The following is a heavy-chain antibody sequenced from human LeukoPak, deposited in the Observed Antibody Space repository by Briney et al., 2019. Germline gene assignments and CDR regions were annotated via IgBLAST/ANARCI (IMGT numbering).Heavy chain of an antibody. D-gene: IGHD3-10*01. V-gene: IGHV1-8*03. CDR3: ARAVRYYYGSGSGPYYMDV. CDR2: MNPKSGDT. Sequence: GASVKVSCKASGYSFTNYDINWVRQATGQGLEWMGWMNPKSGDTGYSQKFQGRVFITRDTSINTAYMELSSLGSDDTAVYYCARAVRYYYGSGSGPYYMDVWGKGTTVTVSS. CDR1: GYSFTNYD. J-gene: IGHJ6*03.